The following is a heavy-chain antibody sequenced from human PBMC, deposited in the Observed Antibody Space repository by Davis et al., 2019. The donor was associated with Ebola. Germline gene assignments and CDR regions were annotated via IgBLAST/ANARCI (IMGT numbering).Heavy chain of an antibody. CDR3: ARDTQTTVTTNPYYYYGMDV. V-gene: IGHV3-7*03. Sequence: PGGSLRLSCAASGFTFSSYWMSWVRQAPGKGLEWVANIKQDGSEKYYVDSVKGRFTISRDNAKNSLYLQMNSLRAEDTAVYYCARDTQTTVTTNPYYYYGMDVWGQGTTVTVSS. J-gene: IGHJ6*02. D-gene: IGHD4-11*01. CDR2: IKQDGSEK. CDR1: GFTFSSYW.